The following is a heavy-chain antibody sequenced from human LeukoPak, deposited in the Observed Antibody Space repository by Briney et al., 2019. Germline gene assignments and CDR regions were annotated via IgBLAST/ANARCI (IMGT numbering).Heavy chain of an antibody. CDR1: GFTFSSYA. CDR3: AKDPRGYYDSSGYTAEYFHH. Sequence: GRSLRLSCAASGFTFSSYAMSWVRQAPGKGLEWVSAISGSGGSTYYADSVKGRVTISRDNSRNTLYLQMNSLRAEDTAIYYCAKDPRGYYDSSGYTAEYFHHWGQGTLVTVSS. J-gene: IGHJ1*01. CDR2: ISGSGGST. D-gene: IGHD3-22*01. V-gene: IGHV3-23*01.